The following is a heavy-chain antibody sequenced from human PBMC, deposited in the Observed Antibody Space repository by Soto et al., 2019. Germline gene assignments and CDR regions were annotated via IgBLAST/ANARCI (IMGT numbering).Heavy chain of an antibody. J-gene: IGHJ4*02. V-gene: IGHV1-69*01. Sequence: QVHLVQSGAEVKKPGSSVKVSCQASGSTFSRRSITWVRQAPGQGHEWMGGITPAFGTTNFAQKFQGRVTTTGDESTSTAYLELSSLRCEDTAVYYGATWAGLVTYRSFMGHLDCWGQGNLVTVSS. CDR2: ITPAFGTT. CDR1: GSTFSRRS. CDR3: ATWAGLVTYRSFMGHLDC. D-gene: IGHD2-21*02.